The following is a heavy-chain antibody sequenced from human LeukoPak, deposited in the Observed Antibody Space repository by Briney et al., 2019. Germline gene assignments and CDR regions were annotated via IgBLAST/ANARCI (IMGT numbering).Heavy chain of an antibody. CDR3: VRGSGGNGYGYWGDN. CDR1: GFTFSDFG. Sequence: GGSLRLSCAASGFTFSDFGMHWVRKAPGKGLEWVAVIWYHGNEIHYVDSVKGRFIISRDNFRNTLYLQMSSLRAEDSAVYYCVRGSGGNGYGYWGDNWGQGTLVTVSS. D-gene: IGHD5-12*01. J-gene: IGHJ4*02. V-gene: IGHV3-33*01. CDR2: IWYHGNEI.